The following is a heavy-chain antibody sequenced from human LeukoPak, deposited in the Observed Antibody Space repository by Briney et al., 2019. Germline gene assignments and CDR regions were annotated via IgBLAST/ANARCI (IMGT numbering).Heavy chain of an antibody. Sequence: ASVKVSCKASGYTFTSYGISWVRQAPGQGLEWMGWISPYNGNTNYAQKLQGRVTVTTDTSTSTAYMELRSLGSDDTAVYYCARTYCSGGSCYSSDYWGQGTLVTVSS. D-gene: IGHD2-15*01. V-gene: IGHV1-18*01. CDR3: ARTYCSGGSCYSSDY. CDR2: ISPYNGNT. CDR1: GYTFTSYG. J-gene: IGHJ4*02.